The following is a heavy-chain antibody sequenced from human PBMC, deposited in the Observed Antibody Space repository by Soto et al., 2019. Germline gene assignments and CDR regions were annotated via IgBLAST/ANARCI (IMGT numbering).Heavy chain of an antibody. J-gene: IGHJ4*02. CDR2: ISGSGGST. CDR1: GFTFSSYA. V-gene: IGHV3-23*01. CDR3: AKGPGFGELLSPGYFDY. D-gene: IGHD3-10*01. Sequence: EVQLLESGGGLVQPGGSLRLSCAASGFTFSSYAMSWVRQAPGKGLEWVSAISGSGGSTYYADSVKGRFTISRDNSKNTLYLQMNSLRAEDTAVYYSAKGPGFGELLSPGYFDYWGQGTLVTVSS.